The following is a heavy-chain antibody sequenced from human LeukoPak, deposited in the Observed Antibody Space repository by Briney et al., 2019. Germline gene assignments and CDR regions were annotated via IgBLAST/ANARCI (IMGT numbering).Heavy chain of an antibody. CDR2: ISYDGSNK. D-gene: IGHD3-22*01. CDR3: ARVWDSSGYPPFDWFDP. CDR1: GFTFSSYA. Sequence: GRSLGLSCAASGFTFSSYAMHWVRQAPGKGLEWVAVISYDGSNKYYADSVKGRFTISRDNSKNTLYLQMNSLRAEDTAVYYCARVWDSSGYPPFDWFDPWGQEPWSPSPQ. J-gene: IGHJ5*02. V-gene: IGHV3-30-3*01.